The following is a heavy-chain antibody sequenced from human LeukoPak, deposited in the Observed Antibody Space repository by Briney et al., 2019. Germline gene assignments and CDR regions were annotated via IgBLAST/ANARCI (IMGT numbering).Heavy chain of an antibody. CDR3: GEVPVVGTAFPGDY. Sequence: GGSLRLSCAATGFTFSSYAMHWVRQAPGKGLEWVAVTSYEGSDEYYADSVKGRFTISRDNSKDTLFLQMNSLRAEDTAVFYCGEVPVVGTAFPGDYWGQGTLVTVSP. D-gene: IGHD2-21*02. CDR1: GFTFSSYA. CDR2: TSYEGSDE. J-gene: IGHJ4*02. V-gene: IGHV3-30*03.